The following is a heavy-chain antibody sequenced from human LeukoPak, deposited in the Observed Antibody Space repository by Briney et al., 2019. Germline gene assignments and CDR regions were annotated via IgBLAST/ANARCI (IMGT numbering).Heavy chain of an antibody. J-gene: IGHJ6*02. Sequence: EASVKVSCKASGFTFTSSAVQWVRQARGQRLEWIGWIVVGSGNTNYAQKFQERVTIIRDMSTSTAYMELSSLRSEDTAVYYCAARRKLRYFDWPIGMDVWGQGTTVTVSS. D-gene: IGHD3-9*01. CDR2: IVVGSGNT. CDR1: GFTFTSSA. CDR3: AARRKLRYFDWPIGMDV. V-gene: IGHV1-58*01.